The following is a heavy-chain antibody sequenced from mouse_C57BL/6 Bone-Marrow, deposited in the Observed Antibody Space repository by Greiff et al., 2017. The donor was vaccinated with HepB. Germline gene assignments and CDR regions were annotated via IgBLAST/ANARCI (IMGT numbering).Heavy chain of an antibody. CDR3: ASLFYYYCSSYFDY. CDR2: IRNKANGYTT. Sequence: EVKLMESGGGLVQPGGSLSLSCAASGFTFTDYYMSWVRQPPGKALEWLGFIRNKANGYTTEYSASVKGRFTISRDNSQSILYLQMNALRAEDSATYYCASLFYYYCSSYFDYWGQGTTLTVSS. CDR1: GFTFTDYY. D-gene: IGHD1-1*01. V-gene: IGHV7-3*01. J-gene: IGHJ2*01.